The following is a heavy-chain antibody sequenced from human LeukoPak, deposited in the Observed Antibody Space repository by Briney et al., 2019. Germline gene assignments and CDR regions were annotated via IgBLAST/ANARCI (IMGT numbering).Heavy chain of an antibody. V-gene: IGHV3-23*01. D-gene: IGHD3-10*01. CDR2: IYRGGGST. Sequence: GGSLRLSCAASGFTFSTYAMSWVRPAPGKGLEWVSGIYRGGGSTYYADSVKGRFTISRDNSQNTLNLQMNSLRGEDTAVYYCAKITLGSHWVYFDYWGQGTLVTVSS. CDR1: GFTFSTYA. CDR3: AKITLGSHWVYFDY. J-gene: IGHJ4*02.